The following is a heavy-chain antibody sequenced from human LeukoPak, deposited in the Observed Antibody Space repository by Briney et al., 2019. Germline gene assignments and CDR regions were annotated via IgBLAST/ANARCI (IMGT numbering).Heavy chain of an antibody. CDR1: GFTFGDYA. J-gene: IGHJ3*02. V-gene: IGHV3-49*03. D-gene: IGHD6-19*01. Sequence: GGSLRLSCTASGFTFGDYAMSWFRQAPGKGLEWVGFIRSKAYGGTTEYAASVKGRFTISRDDSKSIAYLQMNSLKAEDTAVYYCTRDSVAVADHDAFDIWGQGTMVTVSS. CDR2: IRSKAYGGTT. CDR3: TRDSVAVADHDAFDI.